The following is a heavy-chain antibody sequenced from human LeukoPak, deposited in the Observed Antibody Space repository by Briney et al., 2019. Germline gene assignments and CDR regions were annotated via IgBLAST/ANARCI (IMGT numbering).Heavy chain of an antibody. V-gene: IGHV1-3*01. D-gene: IGHD3-10*01. J-gene: IGHJ5*02. CDR3: AREVPMVRGARTRGWFDP. CDR1: GYTFTSYA. CDR2: INAGNGNT. Sequence: ASVKVSCKASGYTFTSYAMHWVRQAPGQRLEWMGWINAGNGNTKYSQKFQGRVTITRDTSASIAYMELSSLRSEDTAVYYCAREVPMVRGARTRGWFDPWGQGTLVTVSS.